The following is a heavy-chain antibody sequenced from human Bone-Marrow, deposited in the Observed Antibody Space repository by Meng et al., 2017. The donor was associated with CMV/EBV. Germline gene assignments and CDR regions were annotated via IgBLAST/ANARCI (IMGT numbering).Heavy chain of an antibody. J-gene: IGHJ5*02. CDR1: GGSVSSGSYY. Sequence: SETLSLTCTVSGGSVSSGSYYWSWIRQPPGKGLEWIGYIYYSGSTNYNPSLKSRVTISVDTSKNQFSLKLSSVTAADTAVYYRARVSGSYQGHWFDPWGQGTLVTASS. CDR3: ARVSGSYQGHWFDP. V-gene: IGHV4-61*01. D-gene: IGHD1-26*01. CDR2: IYYSGST.